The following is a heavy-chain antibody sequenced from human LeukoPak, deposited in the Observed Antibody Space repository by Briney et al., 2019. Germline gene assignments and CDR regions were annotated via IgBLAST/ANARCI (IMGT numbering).Heavy chain of an antibody. CDR1: GFTFSGYY. D-gene: IGHD2-2*01. J-gene: IGHJ5*02. CDR2: ISSSSSYT. CDR3: ARSGYCSSTSCYRWFDP. V-gene: IGHV3-11*06. Sequence: GGSLRLSCAASGFTFSGYYMSWIRQAPGKGLEWVSYISSSSSYTNYADSVKGRFTISRDNAKNSLYLQMNSLRAEDTAVYYCARSGYCSSTSCYRWFDPWGQGTLVTVSS.